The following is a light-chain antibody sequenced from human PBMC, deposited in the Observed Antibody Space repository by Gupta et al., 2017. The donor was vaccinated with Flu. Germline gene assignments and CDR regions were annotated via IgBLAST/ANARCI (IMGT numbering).Light chain of an antibody. Sequence: LATLSVSPGERATLSCRASQSVSSNLAWYQQKPGQAPRLLIYGASTRATGIPARFSGSGPGTEFTLTISSLQSEDFAVYYCQQDNNWPGTFGQGTKLEIK. J-gene: IGKJ2*01. CDR2: GAS. CDR1: QSVSSN. V-gene: IGKV3-15*01. CDR3: QQDNNWPGT.